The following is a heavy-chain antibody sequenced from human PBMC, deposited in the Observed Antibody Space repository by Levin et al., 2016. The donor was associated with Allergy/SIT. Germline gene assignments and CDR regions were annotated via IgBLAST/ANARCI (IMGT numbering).Heavy chain of an antibody. V-gene: IGHV4-4*02. CDR2: IYHSGST. Sequence: WIRQPPGKGLEWIGEIYHSGSTNYNPSLKSRVTISVDKSKNQFSLKLSSVTAADTAVYYCARGAVTDYYYYMDVWGKGTTVTVSS. CDR3: ARGAVTDYYYYMDV. D-gene: IGHD4-17*01. J-gene: IGHJ6*03.